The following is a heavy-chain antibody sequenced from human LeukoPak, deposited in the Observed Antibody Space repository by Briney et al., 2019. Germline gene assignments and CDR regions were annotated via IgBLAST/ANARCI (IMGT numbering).Heavy chain of an antibody. CDR2: IYYSGST. CDR1: GGSISSSSYY. V-gene: IGHV4-39*07. Sequence: SETLSLTCTVSGGSISSSSYYWGWIRQPPGKGLEWIGSIYYSGSTYYNPSLKSRVTISVDTSKNQFSLKLSSVTAADTAVYYCARGPSYCYDSSGYYFDYWGQGTLVTVSS. J-gene: IGHJ4*02. CDR3: ARGPSYCYDSSGYYFDY. D-gene: IGHD3-22*01.